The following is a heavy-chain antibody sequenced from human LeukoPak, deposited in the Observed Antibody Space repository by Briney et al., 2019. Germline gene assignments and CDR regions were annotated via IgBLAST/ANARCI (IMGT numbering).Heavy chain of an antibody. D-gene: IGHD6-19*01. V-gene: IGHV3-64D*06. CDR1: GCTFSRYA. CDR2: ISSSGGST. CDR3: AKDLNTYSSSPPDY. J-gene: IGHJ4*02. Sequence: PGGSLRLSCSASGCTFSRYALHWVRQAPGKGLEYISAISSSGGSTYYADSVKGRFTISRDNSKDTLYLQMSSLRAEDTAVYYCAKDLNTYSSSPPDYWGQGTLVTVSS.